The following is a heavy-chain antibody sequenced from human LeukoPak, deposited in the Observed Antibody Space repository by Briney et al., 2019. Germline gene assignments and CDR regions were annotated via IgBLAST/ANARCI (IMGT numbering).Heavy chain of an antibody. CDR1: GFTFSNAW. CDR2: IKSKTDGGTT. J-gene: IGHJ4*02. V-gene: IGHV3-15*01. CDR3: TTGERRYCSSTSCYLRGDY. D-gene: IGHD2-2*01. Sequence: GGSLRLSCAASGFTFSNAWMSWVRQAPGKGLEWVGRIKSKTDGGTTDYAAPVKGRFTISRDDSKNTLYLQMNSLKTEDTAVYYCTTGERRYCSSTSCYLRGDYWGQGTLVTVSS.